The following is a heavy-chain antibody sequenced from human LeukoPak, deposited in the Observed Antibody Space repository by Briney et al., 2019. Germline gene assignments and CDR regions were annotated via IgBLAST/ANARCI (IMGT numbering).Heavy chain of an antibody. D-gene: IGHD3-9*01. CDR3: ARVRYFDWLLGDWFDP. CDR1: GFTFSSYW. J-gene: IGHJ5*02. CDR2: INSDGRST. Sequence: PGGSLRLSCAASGFTFSSYWMHWVRQAPGKGLVWVSRINSDGRSTSYADSVKGRFTISRDNAKNTLYLQMNSLRAEDTAVYYCARVRYFDWLLGDWFDPWGQGTLVTVSS. V-gene: IGHV3-74*01.